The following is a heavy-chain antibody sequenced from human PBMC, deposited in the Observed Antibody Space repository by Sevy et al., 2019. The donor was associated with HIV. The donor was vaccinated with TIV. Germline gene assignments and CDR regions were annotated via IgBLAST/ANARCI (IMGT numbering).Heavy chain of an antibody. D-gene: IGHD3-10*01. Sequence: SGPTLVKPTQTLTLTCTFSGFSLSTSGVGVGWIRQSPGKALEWLALIYWDDDKRYSPSLTSRLTITKDTSKNQVVLTMTNMDPVDTATYYGAHRRGYYGSGSYSLYAFDIWGQGTLVTVSS. J-gene: IGHJ3*02. V-gene: IGHV2-5*02. CDR3: AHRRGYYGSGSYSLYAFDI. CDR1: GFSLSTSGVG. CDR2: IYWDDDK.